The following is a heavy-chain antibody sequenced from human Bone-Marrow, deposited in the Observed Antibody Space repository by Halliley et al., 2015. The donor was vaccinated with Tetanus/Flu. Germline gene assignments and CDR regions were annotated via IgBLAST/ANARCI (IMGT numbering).Heavy chain of an antibody. CDR3: ATTSSSGLFDY. J-gene: IGHJ4*02. Sequence: GWIGYVYYSGSPNYTPTLRSRVPISVDTSKNQFSLKLSSVPAADTAVYYCATTSSSGLFDYWGQGSLVTVSS. D-gene: IGHD6-19*01. CDR2: VYYSGSP. V-gene: IGHV4-59*01.